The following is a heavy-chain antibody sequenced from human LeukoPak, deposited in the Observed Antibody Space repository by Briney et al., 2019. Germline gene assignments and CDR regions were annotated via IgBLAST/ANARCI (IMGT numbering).Heavy chain of an antibody. D-gene: IGHD6-13*01. CDR2: ISFAMYT. Sequence: SETLSLTCAASGDSITSGTPHWGWIRQPPGKGLEWVGSISFAMYTYYNPSLTSRVTISVDTSKNQFSLRLTSVTAADTAVYYCARQKGSPNAWYDFDYWGQGTLVTVSS. J-gene: IGHJ4*02. CDR3: ARQKGSPNAWYDFDY. V-gene: IGHV4-39*01. CDR1: GDSITSGTPH.